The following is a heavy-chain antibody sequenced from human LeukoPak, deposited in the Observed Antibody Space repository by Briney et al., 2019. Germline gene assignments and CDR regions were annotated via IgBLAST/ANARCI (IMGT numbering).Heavy chain of an antibody. CDR3: ARDHYDILTGWSYYYYGMDV. J-gene: IGHJ6*02. D-gene: IGHD3-9*01. V-gene: IGHV1-69*05. CDR2: IIPIFGTA. Sequence: SVKVSCKASGGTFSSYAISWVRQAPGQGLEWMGGIIPIFGTANYAQKFQGRVTITTDESTSTAYMELSSLRSEDTAVYYCARDHYDILTGWSYYYYGMDVWGQGTTVTVSS. CDR1: GGTFSSYA.